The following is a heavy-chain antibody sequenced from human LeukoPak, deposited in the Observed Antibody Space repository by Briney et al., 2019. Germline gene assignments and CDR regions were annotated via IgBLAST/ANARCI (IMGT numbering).Heavy chain of an antibody. Sequence: SETLSLTFTVSGGSINSSSYYWGWIRQPPGKGLEWIGSIYYSGSTYYNPSLKSRVTISVDTSKNQFSLKLGSVTAADTAVYYCARHGSIATGAFTHWGQGTLVTVSS. J-gene: IGHJ4*02. V-gene: IGHV4-39*01. D-gene: IGHD6-13*01. CDR1: GGSINSSSYY. CDR3: ARHGSIATGAFTH. CDR2: IYYSGST.